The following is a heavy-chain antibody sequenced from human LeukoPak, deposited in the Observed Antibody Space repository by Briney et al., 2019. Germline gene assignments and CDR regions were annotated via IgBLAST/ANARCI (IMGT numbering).Heavy chain of an antibody. D-gene: IGHD2-8*02. CDR3: AREESGGYFDY. Sequence: ASVKVSCTASGFTFTNYYMHWVRQAPGQGLEWMGLISPTGSSTNYAQKFRGRVTMTRDTSTTTVYMELSNLRSEDTAVYYCAREESGGYFDYWGQGTLVTVSS. J-gene: IGHJ4*02. V-gene: IGHV1-46*01. CDR2: ISPTGSST. CDR1: GFTFTNYY.